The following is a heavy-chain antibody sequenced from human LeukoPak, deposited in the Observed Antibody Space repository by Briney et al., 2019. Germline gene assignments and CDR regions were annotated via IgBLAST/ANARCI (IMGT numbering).Heavy chain of an antibody. CDR1: GYTFTSYD. Sequence: ASVKVSCKASGYTFTSYDINWVRQATGQGLEWMGWINPNSGGTNYAQKFRGRVTMTRDTSISTAYMELSRLRSDDTAVYYCARSWRFCSGDSCYPIDYWGQGTLVTVSS. V-gene: IGHV1-2*02. CDR2: INPNSGGT. CDR3: ARSWRFCSGDSCYPIDY. D-gene: IGHD2-15*01. J-gene: IGHJ4*02.